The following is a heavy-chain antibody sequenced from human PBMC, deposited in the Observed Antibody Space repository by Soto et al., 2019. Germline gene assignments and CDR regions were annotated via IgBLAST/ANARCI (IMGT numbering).Heavy chain of an antibody. J-gene: IGHJ5*02. D-gene: IGHD2-21*02. Sequence: SETLSLTCTVSGGSISSGDYYWSWIRQPPGKGLEWIGYIYYSGSTYYNPSLKSRVTISVDTSKNQFSLKLSSVTAADTAVYNWASLVGTAHNGSAPWGQGTLVPVSS. V-gene: IGHV4-30-4*01. CDR1: GGSISSGDYY. CDR3: ASLVGTAHNGSAP. CDR2: IYYSGST.